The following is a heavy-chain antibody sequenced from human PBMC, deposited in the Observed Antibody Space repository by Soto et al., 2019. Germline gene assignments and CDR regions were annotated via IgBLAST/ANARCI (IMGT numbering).Heavy chain of an antibody. CDR2: INHSGST. V-gene: IGHV4-34*01. CDR3: ARGLYYDFWSGYHNWFDP. J-gene: IGHJ5*02. Sequence: PSETLSLTCAVYGGSFSGYYWSWIRQPPGKGLEWIGEINHSGSTNYNPSLKSRVTISVDTSKNQFSLKLSSVTAADTAVYYCARGLYYDFWSGYHNWFDPWGQGTLVTVPQ. CDR1: GGSFSGYY. D-gene: IGHD3-3*01.